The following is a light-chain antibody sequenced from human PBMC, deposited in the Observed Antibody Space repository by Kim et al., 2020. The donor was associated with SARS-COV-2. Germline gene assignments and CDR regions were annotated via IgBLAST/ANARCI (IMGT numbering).Light chain of an antibody. CDR3: LQHYKYPYT. V-gene: IGKV1-6*01. CDR1: QGIRND. Sequence: AIQMTQSPSSLSASVGDTVTITCRTSQGIRNDLAWFQQKAGKAPQLLIYGASSLHTGVPSRSSGSGSGTDFTLTISSLQPEDFATYYCLQHYKYPYTFGQGTKLEI. J-gene: IGKJ2*01. CDR2: GAS.